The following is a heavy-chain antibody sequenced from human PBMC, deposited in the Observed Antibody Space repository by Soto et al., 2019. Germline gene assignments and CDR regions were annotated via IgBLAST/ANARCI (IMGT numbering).Heavy chain of an antibody. CDR3: ARDKWKQQLIQQYYYGLDV. Sequence: QVQLQQWGAGLLKPSETLSLTCAVYDGSFNTYHWTWIRQPPGKGLEWIGEINHGGSTNANPSLKSRVTISIDASKNQFSLKLTPVTAADTGVYYCARDKWKQQLIQQYYYGLDVWGQGTTVTVSS. J-gene: IGHJ6*02. V-gene: IGHV4-34*02. D-gene: IGHD6-13*01. CDR2: INHGGST. CDR1: DGSFNTYH.